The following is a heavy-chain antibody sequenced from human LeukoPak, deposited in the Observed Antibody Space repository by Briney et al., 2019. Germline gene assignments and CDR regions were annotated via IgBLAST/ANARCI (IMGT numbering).Heavy chain of an antibody. CDR2: MNPNSGNT. J-gene: IGHJ5*02. Sequence: GASVKVSCKASGYTFTTYDINWVRQATGQGLEWMGWMNPNSGNTGYTQKFQGRVTMTRNTSISTAYMELSSLRSEDTAVYYRARGRGSGHKENWFDPLGPGNPGHRLL. CDR3: ARGRGSGHKENWFDP. D-gene: IGHD6-19*01. V-gene: IGHV1-8*01. CDR1: GYTFTTYD.